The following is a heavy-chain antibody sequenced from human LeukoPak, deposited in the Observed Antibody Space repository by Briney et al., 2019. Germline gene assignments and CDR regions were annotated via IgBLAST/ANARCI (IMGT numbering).Heavy chain of an antibody. D-gene: IGHD3-3*01. J-gene: IGHJ4*02. CDR3: ASVYDFWSGYYSPPDY. V-gene: IGHV3-48*01. Sequence: GGSLRLSCAASGFTFSSYSMNWVRQAPGKGLEWVSYISSSSSTIYYADSVKGRFTISRDNAKNSLYLQMNSLRAEDTAVYYCASVYDFWSGYYSPPDYWGQGTLVTVSS. CDR2: ISSSSSTI. CDR1: GFTFSSYS.